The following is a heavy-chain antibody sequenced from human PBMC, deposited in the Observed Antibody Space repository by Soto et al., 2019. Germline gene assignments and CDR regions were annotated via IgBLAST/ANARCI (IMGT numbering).Heavy chain of an antibody. V-gene: IGHV1-46*01. CDR3: ATKGDNGGFDY. CDR2: ISPSSGTT. CDR1: GYTFTSYG. Sequence: ASVKVSCKASGYTFTSYGISWMRQAPGQGLEWMGRISPSSGTTSYAQKFQGRVTMTRDTSTSTVYMELSSLRSDDTAVYYCATKGDNGGFDYWGQGALVTVSS. J-gene: IGHJ4*02. D-gene: IGHD2-21*01.